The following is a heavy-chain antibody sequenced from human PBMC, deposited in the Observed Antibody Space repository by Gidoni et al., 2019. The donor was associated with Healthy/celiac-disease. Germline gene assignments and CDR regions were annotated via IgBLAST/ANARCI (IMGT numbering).Heavy chain of an antibody. Sequence: QVQLVESGGGVVQPGRSLILSCAASGFTFSRYALNWVRQAPGKGLEWVAVRSYNGSNKYYAESVKGRFTISRDNSKNTLYLQMNSLRAEDTAVYYCERDSGLVVVTATLDYWGQGTLVTVSS. V-gene: IGHV3-30*01. CDR1: GFTFSRYA. J-gene: IGHJ4*02. CDR3: ERDSGLVVVTATLDY. CDR2: RSYNGSNK. D-gene: IGHD2-21*02.